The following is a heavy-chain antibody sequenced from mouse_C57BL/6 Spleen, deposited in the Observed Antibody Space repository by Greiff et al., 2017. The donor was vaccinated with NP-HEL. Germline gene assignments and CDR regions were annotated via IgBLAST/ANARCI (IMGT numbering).Heavy chain of an antibody. V-gene: IGHV5-6*01. D-gene: IGHD1-1*01. CDR3: ARPPSYGSSAYCYFDV. J-gene: IGHJ1*03. CDR2: ISSGGSYT. Sequence: EVQLVESGGDLVKPGGSLKLSCAASGFTFSSYGMSWVRQTPDKRLEWVATISSGGSYTYYPDSVKGRFTISRDNAKNTLYLQMSSLKSEDTAMYYCARPPSYGSSAYCYFDVWGTGTTVTVSS. CDR1: GFTFSSYG.